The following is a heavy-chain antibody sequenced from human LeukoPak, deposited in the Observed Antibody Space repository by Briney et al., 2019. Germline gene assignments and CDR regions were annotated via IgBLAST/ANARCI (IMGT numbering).Heavy chain of an antibody. D-gene: IGHD3-22*01. CDR3: AKGPSAPGSGYNFDY. CDR1: GFTFDDYA. J-gene: IGHJ4*02. CDR2: ISWNSGSI. V-gene: IGHV3-9*01. Sequence: PGRSLRLSCAASGFTFDDYAMHWVRQAPGKGLEWVSGISWNSGSIGYADSVKGRFTISRDNAKNSLYLQMNSLRAEDTALYYCAKGPSAPGSGYNFDYWGQGTLVTVSS.